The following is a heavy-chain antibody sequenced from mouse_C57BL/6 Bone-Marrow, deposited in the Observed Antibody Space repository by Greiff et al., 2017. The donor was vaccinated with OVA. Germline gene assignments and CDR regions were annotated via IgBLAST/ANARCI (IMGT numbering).Heavy chain of an antibody. CDR2: IDPETGGT. V-gene: IGHV1-15*01. D-gene: IGHD1-1*01. J-gene: IGHJ2*01. Sequence: QVQLQQSGAELVRPGASVTLSCKASGYTFTDYEMHWVKQTPVHGLEWIGAIDPETGGTAYNQKFKGKAILTADKSSSTAYMELRSLTSEDSAVYYCTRGGTTVVEGYWGQGTTLTVSS. CDR1: GYTFTDYE. CDR3: TRGGTTVVEGY.